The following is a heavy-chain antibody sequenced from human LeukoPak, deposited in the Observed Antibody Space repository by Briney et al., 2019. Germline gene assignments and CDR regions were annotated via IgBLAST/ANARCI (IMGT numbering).Heavy chain of an antibody. CDR3: AKDLMTTPGLGYFDY. D-gene: IGHD3-16*01. CDR2: ISGSGGST. V-gene: IGHV3-23*01. Sequence: GGSLRLSCAASGFTFSSYAMSWVRQAPGKGLEWVSAISGSGGSTYCADSVKGRFTISRDNSKNTLYLQMNSLRAEDTAVYYCAKDLMTTPGLGYFDYWGQGTLVTVSS. J-gene: IGHJ4*02. CDR1: GFTFSSYA.